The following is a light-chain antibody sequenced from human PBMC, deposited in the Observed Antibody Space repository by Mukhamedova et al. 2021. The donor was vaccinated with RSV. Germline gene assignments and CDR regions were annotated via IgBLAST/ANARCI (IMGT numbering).Light chain of an antibody. CDR3: MQALQTPRT. J-gene: IGKJ4*01. V-gene: IGKV2-28*01. CDR2: LGS. Sequence: WYLQKPGQSPQLLIYLGSNRASGVPERFSGSGSGTDFTLRISRVEAEDVGIYYCMQALQTPRTFGGGTKVEIK.